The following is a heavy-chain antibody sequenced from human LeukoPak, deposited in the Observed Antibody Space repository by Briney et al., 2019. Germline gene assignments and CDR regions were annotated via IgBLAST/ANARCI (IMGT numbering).Heavy chain of an antibody. CDR2: INPSDGST. J-gene: IGHJ4*02. CDR1: GYSFTYHY. Sequence: GASVKVSCKASGYSFTYHYMHWLRQAPGQGLEWIGIINPSDGSTTYAQKFQGRVTMTRDMSTSTVYMELSSLRSGDTAVYYCARDMSSVLRFLEWSPRHSLDYWGQGTLVTVSS. V-gene: IGHV1-46*01. D-gene: IGHD3-3*01. CDR3: ARDMSSVLRFLEWSPRHSLDY.